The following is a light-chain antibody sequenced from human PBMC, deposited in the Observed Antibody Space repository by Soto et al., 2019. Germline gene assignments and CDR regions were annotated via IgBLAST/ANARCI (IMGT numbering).Light chain of an antibody. CDR2: GAS. CDR3: QQYAKWPPLT. V-gene: IGKV3-15*01. CDR1: QSIYSN. Sequence: EIVMTQSPATLSVSPGERATLSCSASQSIYSNLAWYQQKLGQAPRLLIYGASTRATGIPARFSGSGSGTGFTLTISSLQSEDFAVYYCQQYAKWPPLTFGGGTKVEI. J-gene: IGKJ4*01.